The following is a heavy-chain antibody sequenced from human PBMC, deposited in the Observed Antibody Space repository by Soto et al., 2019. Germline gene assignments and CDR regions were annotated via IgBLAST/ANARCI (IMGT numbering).Heavy chain of an antibody. V-gene: IGHV3-23*01. CDR2: INANAIDT. D-gene: IGHD2-8*01. CDR3: VSWVSAHFDF. J-gene: IGHJ4*02. Sequence: WGSLLLSCAASVFIFGNHGMTGVRQAPGRALEWVSTINANAIDTHYADSVKGRFTISRDNSKRTLDLQMNSLRAEDTAIYYCVSWVSAHFDFWGPGTLVTVSS. CDR1: VFIFGNHG.